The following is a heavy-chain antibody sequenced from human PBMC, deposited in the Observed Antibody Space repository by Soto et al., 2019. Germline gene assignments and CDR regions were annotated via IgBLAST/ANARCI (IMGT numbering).Heavy chain of an antibody. V-gene: IGHV3-30*18. Sequence: QGQLMESGGGVVQPGKSLRLSCVDSGASFSAYAMHWVRQAPGKGLEWVAGVSYERNIQYYADSVKGRFTLSRDKSKATLILQMNSLTTEDTAVYFCAKLKRPVAGIDAFDIWGQGTTVTVSS. CDR1: GASFSAYA. J-gene: IGHJ3*02. CDR3: AKLKRPVAGIDAFDI. D-gene: IGHD6-19*01. CDR2: VSYERNIQ.